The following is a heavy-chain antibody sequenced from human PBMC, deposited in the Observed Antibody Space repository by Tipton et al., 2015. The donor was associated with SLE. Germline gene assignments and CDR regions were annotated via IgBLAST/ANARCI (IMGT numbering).Heavy chain of an antibody. J-gene: IGHJ3*02. D-gene: IGHD1-26*01. CDR3: ARDGSQWGGDAFDI. V-gene: IGHV4-4*07. CDR1: GGSISSYY. Sequence: TLSLTCTVSGGSISSYYWSWIRQPAGKGLEWIGRIYTSGSTNYNPSLKSRVTMSVDTSKNQFSLKLSSVTAADTAVHYCARDGSQWGGDAFDIWGQGTMVTVSS. CDR2: IYTSGST.